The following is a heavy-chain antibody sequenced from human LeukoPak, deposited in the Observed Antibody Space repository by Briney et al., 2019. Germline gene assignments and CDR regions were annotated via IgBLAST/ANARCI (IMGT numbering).Heavy chain of an antibody. J-gene: IGHJ4*02. Sequence: GGSLRLSCAASGFTFSDHYMDWVRQAPGKGLEWVGRSRNKANSYTTEYAPSVKGRFTISRDNAKNSLYLQMNSLRAEDTAVYYCARDYGVSDSWPLDYWGQGTLVTVSS. CDR2: SRNKANSYTT. V-gene: IGHV3-72*01. CDR3: ARDYGVSDSWPLDY. D-gene: IGHD6-13*01. CDR1: GFTFSDHY.